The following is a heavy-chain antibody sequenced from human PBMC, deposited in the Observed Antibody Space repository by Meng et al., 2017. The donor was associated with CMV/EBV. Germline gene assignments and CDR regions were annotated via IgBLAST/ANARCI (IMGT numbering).Heavy chain of an antibody. CDR2: IKQDGSEK. CDR1: GFTFSSYW. V-gene: IGHV3-7*01. J-gene: IGHJ4*02. Sequence: GESLKISCAASGFTFSSYWMSWVRQAPGKGLEWVANIKQDGSEKYYVDSVKGRFTISRDNAKNSLYLQMNSLRAEDTAVYYCASVAFLPPYCGGDCSAHYYFDYWGQGTLVTVSS. D-gene: IGHD2-21*01. CDR3: ASVAFLPPYCGGDCSAHYYFDY.